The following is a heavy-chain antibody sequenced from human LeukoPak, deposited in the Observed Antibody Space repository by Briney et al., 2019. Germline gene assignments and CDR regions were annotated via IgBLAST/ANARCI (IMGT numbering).Heavy chain of an antibody. Sequence: ASVKVSCKASGYTFTSCYMHWVRQAPGQGLEWMGIINPSGGSTSYAQKFQGRVTMTRDTSASTVYMELSSLRSEDTAVYYCARGSTYYDFSSDAFDIWGQGTMVTVSS. D-gene: IGHD3-3*01. CDR1: GYTFTSCY. CDR2: INPSGGST. V-gene: IGHV1-46*03. J-gene: IGHJ3*02. CDR3: ARGSTYYDFSSDAFDI.